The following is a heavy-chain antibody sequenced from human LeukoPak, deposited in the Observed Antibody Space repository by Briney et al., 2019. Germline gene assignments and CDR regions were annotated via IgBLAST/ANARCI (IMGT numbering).Heavy chain of an antibody. J-gene: IGHJ5*02. Sequence: GGSLRLSCAASGFTFSSYGMHWVRQAPGKGLEWVAVISYDGSNKYYADSVKGRFTISRDNSKNTLYLQMNSLRAEDTALYYCAKDHPGKYSSSWYNWFDPWGQGTLVTVSS. D-gene: IGHD6-13*01. CDR2: ISYDGSNK. CDR1: GFTFSSYG. V-gene: IGHV3-30*18. CDR3: AKDHPGKYSSSWYNWFDP.